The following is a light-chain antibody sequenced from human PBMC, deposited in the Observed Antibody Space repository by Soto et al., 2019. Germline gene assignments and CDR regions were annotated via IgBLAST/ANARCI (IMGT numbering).Light chain of an antibody. V-gene: IGKV3D-20*02. CDR3: QQRSNWFT. J-gene: IGKJ4*01. Sequence: EIVLTQSPGTLSSSPGERATLSCRASQSIDNRYLAWYQHKPGQAPRLLIYATSSRATGIPDRFGGSGSGTDFTLTISSLEPEDFAVYYCQQRSNWFTFGGGTKVEIK. CDR2: ATS. CDR1: QSIDNRY.